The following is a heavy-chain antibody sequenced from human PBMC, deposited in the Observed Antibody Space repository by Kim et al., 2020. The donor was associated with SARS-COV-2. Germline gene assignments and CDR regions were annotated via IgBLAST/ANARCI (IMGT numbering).Heavy chain of an antibody. V-gene: IGHV4-59*13. D-gene: IGHD2-2*01. Sequence: SETLSLTCTVSGGSISSYYWSWIRQPPGKGLEWIGYIYYSGSTNYNPSLKSRVTISADTSKNQFSLKLSSVTAADTAVYYCARIVVVPAAMRGWFDPWGQGTLVTVSS. CDR2: IYYSGST. CDR3: ARIVVVPAAMRGWFDP. CDR1: GGSISSYY. J-gene: IGHJ5*02.